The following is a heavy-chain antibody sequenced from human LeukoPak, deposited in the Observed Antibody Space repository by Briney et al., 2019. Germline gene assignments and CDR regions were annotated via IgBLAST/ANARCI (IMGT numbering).Heavy chain of an antibody. CDR1: GYTFTSYD. Sequence: ASVTVSCTASGYTFTSYDINWVRQATGQGLEWMGWMNPNSGNTGYAQKFQGRVTMTRNTSISTAYMELSSLRSEDTAVYYCARGNTYYDFWSGYLYYYYGMDVWGQGTTVTVSS. J-gene: IGHJ6*02. CDR2: MNPNSGNT. D-gene: IGHD3-3*01. V-gene: IGHV1-8*01. CDR3: ARGNTYYDFWSGYLYYYYGMDV.